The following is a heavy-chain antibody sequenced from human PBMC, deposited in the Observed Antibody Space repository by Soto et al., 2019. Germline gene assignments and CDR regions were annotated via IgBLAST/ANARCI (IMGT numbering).Heavy chain of an antibody. D-gene: IGHD6-6*01. V-gene: IGHV4-59*06. CDR2: IYYSGST. CDR1: GGSISSYY. J-gene: IGHJ5*02. Sequence: SETLCLTCTVSGGSISSYYWSWMRQHPGKGLEWIGYIYYSGSTYYNPSVKIRATISVDPSKNISSMRFSSVTSAVRAGHCCARPQYRSSTSSVSFDPWAQGTLVTVSS. CDR3: ARPQYRSSTSSVSFDP.